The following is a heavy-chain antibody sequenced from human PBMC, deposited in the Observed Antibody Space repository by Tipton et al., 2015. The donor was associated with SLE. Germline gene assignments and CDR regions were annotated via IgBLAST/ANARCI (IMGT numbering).Heavy chain of an antibody. J-gene: IGHJ3*02. CDR1: GGSINSYY. D-gene: IGHD6-6*01. CDR2: IYTSGNT. CDR3: ARRDSSSSGRAFDI. Sequence: TLSLTCTVSGGSINSYYWSWIRQPPGKGLEWIGNIYTSGNTNYNPSLKSRVTISVDTSKNQFSPKLSSVTAADTAVYYCARRDSSSSGRAFDIWGQGTIVTVSS. V-gene: IGHV4-4*08.